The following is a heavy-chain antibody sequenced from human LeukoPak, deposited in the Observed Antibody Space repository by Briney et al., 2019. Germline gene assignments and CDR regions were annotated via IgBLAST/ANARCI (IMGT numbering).Heavy chain of an antibody. CDR3: ARGDCSVNGCHGGNWFDP. CDR1: GYTFTGYY. Sequence: ASVNVSCKASGYTFTGYYIHWVRQAPGQGLEWMGWISPNSGGTKYAQSFQGRVTMNRDTSSSTAHMELSSLRSDDTAVYYCARGDCSVNGCHGGNWFDPWGQGTLVTVSS. J-gene: IGHJ5*02. V-gene: IGHV1-2*02. CDR2: ISPNSGGT. D-gene: IGHD2-15*01.